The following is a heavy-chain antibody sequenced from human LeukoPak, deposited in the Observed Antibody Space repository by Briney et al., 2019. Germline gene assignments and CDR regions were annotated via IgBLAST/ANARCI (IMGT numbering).Heavy chain of an antibody. CDR1: GFAFGSFA. CDR2: IFGSGGSP. V-gene: IGHV3-23*01. J-gene: IGHJ4*02. D-gene: IGHD5-18*01. Sequence: GGSLRLSCEASGFAFGSFAMYWVRQAPGKGLDWIAGIFGSGGSPHYADSVKGRFTISRDNSKNTVYLQINSLRAEDTAVYYCGKTTAGYSSGQKPAWPVDYWGQGTLVTVSS. CDR3: GKTTAGYSSGQKPAWPVDY.